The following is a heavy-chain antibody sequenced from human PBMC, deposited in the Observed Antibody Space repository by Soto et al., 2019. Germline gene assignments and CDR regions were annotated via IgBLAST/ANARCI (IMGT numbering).Heavy chain of an antibody. Sequence: SETLSLTCAVYGGSFSGYYWSWIRQPPGKGLEWIGEINHSGSTNYNPSIKSRVTISVDTSKNQFSLKMSTVTAANTAKYYCARTVLRVTAIHFDYWGQGTLVTVS. CDR1: GGSFSGYY. D-gene: IGHD2-21*02. CDR3: ARTVLRVTAIHFDY. J-gene: IGHJ4*02. CDR2: INHSGST. V-gene: IGHV4-34*01.